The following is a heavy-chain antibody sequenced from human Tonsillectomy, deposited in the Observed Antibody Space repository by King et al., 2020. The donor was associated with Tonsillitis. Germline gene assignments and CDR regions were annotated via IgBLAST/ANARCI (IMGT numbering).Heavy chain of an antibody. CDR2: ISHSGST. CDR3: AREEAAADTFYYYYGMDV. CDR1: GGSFSGYY. D-gene: IGHD6-13*01. V-gene: IGHV4-34*01. Sequence: VQLQQWGAGLLKPSETLSLTCAVYGGSFSGYYWSWIRQPPGKGLEWIGEISHSGSTNYSPSLKSRVTISEDTSKNQFSLKLSSVTAADTAVYYCAREEAAADTFYYYYGMDVWGQGTTVTVSS. J-gene: IGHJ6*02.